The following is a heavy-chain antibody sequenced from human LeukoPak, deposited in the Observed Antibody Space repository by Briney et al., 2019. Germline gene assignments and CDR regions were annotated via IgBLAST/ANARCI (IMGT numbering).Heavy chain of an antibody. CDR3: ARKKGPHGLNWFDP. D-gene: IGHD5-24*01. CDR1: GGSFSGYY. V-gene: IGHV4-34*01. Sequence: SETLSLTCAVYGGSFSGYYWSWIRQPPGKGPEWIGEINHSGSTNYNPSLKSRVTISVDTSRNQFSLKLSSVTAADTAVYYCARKKGPHGLNWFDPWGQGTLVTVSS. CDR2: INHSGST. J-gene: IGHJ5*02.